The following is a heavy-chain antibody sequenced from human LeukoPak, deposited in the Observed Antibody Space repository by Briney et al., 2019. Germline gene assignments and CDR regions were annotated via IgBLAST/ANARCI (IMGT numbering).Heavy chain of an antibody. CDR3: ARDREGSWSTDY. CDR1: GYTFTSYN. CDR2: IYPSGGGT. Sequence: ASVKVSCKASGYTFTSYNMHWVRQAPGQGLEWMGIIYPSGGGTSCAQQFQGRVTMTRDTSTSTVFMELSSLRSEDPAVYYCARDREGSWSTDYWGQGTLVTVSS. V-gene: IGHV1-46*01. J-gene: IGHJ4*02. D-gene: IGHD6-13*01.